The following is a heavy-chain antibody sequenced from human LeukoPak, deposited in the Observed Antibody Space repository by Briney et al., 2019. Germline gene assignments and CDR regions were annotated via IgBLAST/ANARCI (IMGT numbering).Heavy chain of an antibody. J-gene: IGHJ6*02. V-gene: IGHV1-18*01. CDR1: GYTFTSYG. CDR2: ISAYNGNT. Sequence: GASVKVSCKASGYTFTSYGISWVRQAPGQGLEWMGWISAYNGNTNYAQKLQGRVTMTTDTSTSTAYMELRSLRSDDTAVYYCARDPSMIVVVITIPYYYYGMDVWGQGTTVTVSS. CDR3: ARDPSMIVVVITIPYYYYGMDV. D-gene: IGHD3-22*01.